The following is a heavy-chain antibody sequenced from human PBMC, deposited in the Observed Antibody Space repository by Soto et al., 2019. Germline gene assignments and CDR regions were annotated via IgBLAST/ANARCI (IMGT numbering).Heavy chain of an antibody. CDR2: ISAYNGNT. V-gene: IGHV1-18*01. CDR3: ARDQSEYYYGSGSYFAPDAFDI. Sequence: ASVKVFCKASGYTFTRYGISWVRQAPGQGLEWMGWISAYNGNTNYAQKLQGRVTMTTDTSTSTAYMELRSLRSDDTAVYYCARDQSEYYYGSGSYFAPDAFDIWGQGTMVTVSS. D-gene: IGHD3-10*01. CDR1: GYTFTRYG. J-gene: IGHJ3*02.